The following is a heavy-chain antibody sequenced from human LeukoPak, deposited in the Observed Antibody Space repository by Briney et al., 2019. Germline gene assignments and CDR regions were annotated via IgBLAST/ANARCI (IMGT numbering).Heavy chain of an antibody. V-gene: IGHV3-30-3*01. Sequence: PGGSLRLSCAASGFTFSSYAMHWVRQAPGKGLEWVAVISYDGSTKYYADSVKGRFTISRDNSKSTLYLQMNSLRAEDTAVYYCARDSHYYDSSGYYTEFVFYYYGMDVWGQGTTVTVSS. J-gene: IGHJ6*02. CDR1: GFTFSSYA. CDR2: ISYDGSTK. CDR3: ARDSHYYDSSGYYTEFVFYYYGMDV. D-gene: IGHD3-22*01.